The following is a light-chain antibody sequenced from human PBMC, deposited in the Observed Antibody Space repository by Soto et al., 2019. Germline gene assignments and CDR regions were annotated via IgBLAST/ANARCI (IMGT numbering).Light chain of an antibody. CDR2: DVT. CDR3: SSYAVCSIPVA. CDR1: SSDVGGYNF. V-gene: IGLV2-8*01. Sequence: QSALTQPPSASGSPGQSVTISCTGASSDVGGYNFVSWYQHHPGKAPRLRIYDVTHRPSGVPDRFSGSKSGNTASLTVSGLQVDDEAYYYCSSYAVCSIPVAFGGGTKLTVL. J-gene: IGLJ2*01.